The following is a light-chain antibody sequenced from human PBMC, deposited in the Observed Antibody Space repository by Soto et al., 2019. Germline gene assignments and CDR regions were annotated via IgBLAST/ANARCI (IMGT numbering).Light chain of an antibody. V-gene: IGLV4-69*01. CDR2: LNSDGSH. CDR3: QTWGTGIVV. Sequence: QLVLTQSPSASASLGASVKLTCTLXXXHSSYAIAWHQQQPEKGPRYLMKLNSDGSHSKGDGIPDRFSGSSSGAERYLTISSLQSEDEADYYCQTWGTGIVVFGGGTKLTVL. CDR1: XXHSSYA. J-gene: IGLJ2*01.